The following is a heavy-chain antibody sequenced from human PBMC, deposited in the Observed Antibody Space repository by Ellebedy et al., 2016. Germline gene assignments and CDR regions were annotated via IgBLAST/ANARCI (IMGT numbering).Heavy chain of an antibody. V-gene: IGHV3-30*18. CDR1: GFTFSSYG. CDR2: ISYDGSNK. CDR3: AKVGEWLAFDY. Sequence: LSLXXAASGFTFSSYGMHWVRQAPGKGLEWVAVISYDGSNKYYADSVKGRFTISRDNSKNTLYLQMNSLRAEDTAVYYCAKVGEWLAFDYWGQGTLVTVSS. J-gene: IGHJ4*02. D-gene: IGHD6-19*01.